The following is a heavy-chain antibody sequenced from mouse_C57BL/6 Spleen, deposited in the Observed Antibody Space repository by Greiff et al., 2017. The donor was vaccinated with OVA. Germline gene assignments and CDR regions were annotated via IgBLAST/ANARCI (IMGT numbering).Heavy chain of an antibody. CDR2: INSDGGST. D-gene: IGHD3-2*02. Sequence: EVKLMESGGGLVQPGESLKLSCESNEYEFPSHDMSWVRRTPEKRLELVAAINSDGGSTYYPDTMERRFIISRDNTKKTLYLQMSSLRSEDTALYYCARSSGYYAMDYWGQGTSVTVSS. CDR1: EYEFPSHD. J-gene: IGHJ4*01. CDR3: ARSSGYYAMDY. V-gene: IGHV5-2*01.